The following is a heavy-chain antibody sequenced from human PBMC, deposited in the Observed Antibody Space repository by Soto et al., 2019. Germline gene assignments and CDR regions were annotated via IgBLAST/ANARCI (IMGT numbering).Heavy chain of an antibody. CDR1: GCTFTTYA. CDR3: ARDLGGWPDY. J-gene: IGHJ4*02. D-gene: IGHD2-15*01. Sequence: GASVKVSCKVSGCTFTTYAMHWVRQAPGQRLEWMGWINAGNGNTKYSQKFQGRVTITRDTSASTAYMELSSLRSEDTAVYYCARDLGGWPDYWGQGTLVTVSS. V-gene: IGHV1-3*01. CDR2: INAGNGNT.